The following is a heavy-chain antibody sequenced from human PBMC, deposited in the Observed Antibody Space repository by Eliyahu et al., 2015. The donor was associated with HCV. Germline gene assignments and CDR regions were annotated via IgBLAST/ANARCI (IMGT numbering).Heavy chain of an antibody. CDR3: ARDRGRYCTGGACYDSGSYRFDP. CDR1: GASISDYF. D-gene: IGHD2-8*02. Sequence: QVQLQESGPGLVKPSETLSLTCTVSGASISDYFWSWIRQPPGKGLEWIGYIYFRGGTHYNPSLKSRVTISVDTSKNQFSLKLSSVTAADTAVYYCARDRGRYCTGGACYDSGSYRFDPWGQGTLVTVSS. J-gene: IGHJ5*02. V-gene: IGHV4-59*01. CDR2: IYFRGGT.